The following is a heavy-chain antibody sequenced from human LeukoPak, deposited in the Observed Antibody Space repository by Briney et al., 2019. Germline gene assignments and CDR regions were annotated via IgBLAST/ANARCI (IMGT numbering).Heavy chain of an antibody. Sequence: SETLSLTCTVSGGSISSYYWSWIRQPPGKGLEWIGYIYYSGSTNYNPSLKSRVTISVDTSKNQFSLKPSSVTAADTAVYYCARGLILRYFDWLLDDAFDIWGQGTMVTVSS. CDR2: IYYSGST. CDR3: ARGLILRYFDWLLDDAFDI. J-gene: IGHJ3*02. CDR1: GGSISSYY. D-gene: IGHD3-9*01. V-gene: IGHV4-59*12.